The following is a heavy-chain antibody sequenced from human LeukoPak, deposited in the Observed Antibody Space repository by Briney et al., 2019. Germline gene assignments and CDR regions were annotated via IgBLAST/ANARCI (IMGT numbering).Heavy chain of an antibody. CDR3: ARARAAANTYADY. V-gene: IGHV4-38-2*02. D-gene: IGHD3-16*01. Sequence: PSETLSLTCTVSGYSISSGYYWGWIRQPPGKGLEWIGSIYHSGSTYYNPSLKSRVTMSIDTSKNQFSLKLSSVTAADTAIYYCARARAAANTYADYWGQGTPVTVSS. CDR1: GYSISSGYY. J-gene: IGHJ4*02. CDR2: IYHSGST.